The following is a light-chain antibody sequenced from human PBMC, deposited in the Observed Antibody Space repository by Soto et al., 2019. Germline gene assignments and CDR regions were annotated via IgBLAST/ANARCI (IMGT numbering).Light chain of an antibody. CDR1: QDIGSA. V-gene: IGKV3-15*01. CDR2: DAS. J-gene: IGKJ1*01. CDR3: QQYGDRPWT. Sequence: EIVMTQSPATLSVSLGDRATLSCRASQDIGSAVAWYHQRSGQAPRLLIFDASIRVPTTPARFSGSVSGTEFTLTISSLESEDFAVYFCQQYGDRPWTFGQGTKVDIK.